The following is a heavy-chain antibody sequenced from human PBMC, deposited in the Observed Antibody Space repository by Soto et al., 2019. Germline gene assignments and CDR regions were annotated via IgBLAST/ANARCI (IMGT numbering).Heavy chain of an antibody. CDR3: AKTGSGWYFDY. V-gene: IGHV3-30*18. Sequence: GGSLRLSCAASGFTFISYGMHWVRQAPGKGLEWVALISYDGSNKYYTDSVKGRFTISRGNSKNTLYLQMNSLRAEDTAVYYCAKTGSGWYFDYWGQGTLVTVSS. CDR1: GFTFISYG. CDR2: ISYDGSNK. D-gene: IGHD6-19*01. J-gene: IGHJ4*02.